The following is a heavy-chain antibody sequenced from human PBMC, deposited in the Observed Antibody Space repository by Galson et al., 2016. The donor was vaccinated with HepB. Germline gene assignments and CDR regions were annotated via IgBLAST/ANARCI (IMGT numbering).Heavy chain of an antibody. D-gene: IGHD3-10*01. CDR1: GFTFSSYS. CDR2: ISSSSSYT. CDR3: ARDYYAPDFDY. Sequence: SLRLSCAASGFTFSSYSMNWVRQAPGKGLEWVSSISSSSSYTYYADSVKGRFTISRDNAKNSLYLQMTSLRAEDTAVYYCARDYYAPDFDYWGQGTLVTVSS. J-gene: IGHJ4*02. V-gene: IGHV3-21*01.